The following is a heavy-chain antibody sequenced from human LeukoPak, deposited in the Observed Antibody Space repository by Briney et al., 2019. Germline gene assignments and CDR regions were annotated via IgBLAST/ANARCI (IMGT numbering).Heavy chain of an antibody. CDR3: ARERWNSEAFDI. Sequence: GGSLRLSCAASGFSFSSYWMHWVHQAPGKGLVWVSRLNGDGSSTSYLDSVRGRLTISRDNTKNTLYLHTNSLRAEDTGVYYCARERWNSEAFDIWGQGTVVTVSS. CDR2: LNGDGSST. V-gene: IGHV3-74*01. CDR1: GFSFSSYW. J-gene: IGHJ3*02. D-gene: IGHD1-7*01.